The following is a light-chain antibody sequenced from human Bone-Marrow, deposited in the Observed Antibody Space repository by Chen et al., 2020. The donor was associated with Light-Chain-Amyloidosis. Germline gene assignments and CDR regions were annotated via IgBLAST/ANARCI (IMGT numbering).Light chain of an antibody. CDR1: SSDVAGYNY. Sequence: QSALTQPASVSGSPRQSITIPCTGTSSDVAGYNYVSWYQQHPGKAHKLIIYDVTYRPSGVSNRFSGSKSGNPASLTISGLQAEDEADYYCSSFTRNNALVFGGGTKLTVL. J-gene: IGLJ2*01. CDR2: DVT. V-gene: IGLV2-14*03. CDR3: SSFTRNNALV.